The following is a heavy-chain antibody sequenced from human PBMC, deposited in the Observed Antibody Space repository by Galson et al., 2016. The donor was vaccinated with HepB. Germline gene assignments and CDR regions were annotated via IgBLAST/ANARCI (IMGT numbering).Heavy chain of an antibody. J-gene: IGHJ6*02. CDR1: GFSFRTYA. V-gene: IGHV3-30*04. CDR2: ISSDGNKK. D-gene: IGHD3-22*01. Sequence: SLRLSCAASGFSFRTYAMYWVRQAPGKGLEWVAVISSDGNKKYYADSVKGRFTISRDNSKSKLYLQMNSLRAEDRAVYYCARDRSFITMIVEGDLYGRDVWGQGTTVIVSS. CDR3: ARDRSFITMIVEGDLYGRDV.